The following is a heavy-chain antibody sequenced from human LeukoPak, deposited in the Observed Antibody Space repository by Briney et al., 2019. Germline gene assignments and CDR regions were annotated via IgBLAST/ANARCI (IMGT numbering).Heavy chain of an antibody. D-gene: IGHD3-10*01. CDR2: IYSGGST. CDR3: ARVRWFGELFGDY. J-gene: IGHJ4*02. Sequence: TGGSLRLPCAASGFTVSSNYMSWVRQAPGKGLEWVSVIYSGGSTYYADSVKGRFTISRDNSKNTLYLQMNSLRAEDTAVYYCARVRWFGELFGDYWGQGTLVTVSS. V-gene: IGHV3-53*01. CDR1: GFTVSSNY.